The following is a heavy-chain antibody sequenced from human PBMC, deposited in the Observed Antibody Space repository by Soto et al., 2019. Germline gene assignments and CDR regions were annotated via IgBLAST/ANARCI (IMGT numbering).Heavy chain of an antibody. V-gene: IGHV1-69*01. CDR2: IIPIFGTA. CDR3: ARSPRGVRTTHYYGMDV. J-gene: IGHJ6*02. CDR1: GGTFSSYA. Sequence: QVQLVQSGAEVKKPGSSVKVSCKASGGTFSSYAISWVRQAPGQGLEWMGGIIPIFGTANYAQKFQGRVTITADESTSTAYMELRSLRSEDTAVYYCARSPRGVRTTHYYGMDVWGQGTTVTVSS. D-gene: IGHD3-10*01.